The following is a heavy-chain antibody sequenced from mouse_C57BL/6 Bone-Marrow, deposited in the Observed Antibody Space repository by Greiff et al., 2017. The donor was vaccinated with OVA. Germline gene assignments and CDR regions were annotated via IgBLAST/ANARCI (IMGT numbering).Heavy chain of an antibody. V-gene: IGHV1-74*01. J-gene: IGHJ3*01. CDR2: IHPSDSDT. D-gene: IGHD2-3*01. CDR1: GYTFTSYW. CDR3: EILAIDDGYHGGFAY. Sequence: QVQLQQPGAELVKPGASVKVSCKASGYTFTSYWMHWVKQRPGQGLEWIGRIHPSDSDTNYNQKFKGKATLTVDKSSSTAYMQLSSLTSEDSAVYYCEILAIDDGYHGGFAYWGQGTLVTVSA.